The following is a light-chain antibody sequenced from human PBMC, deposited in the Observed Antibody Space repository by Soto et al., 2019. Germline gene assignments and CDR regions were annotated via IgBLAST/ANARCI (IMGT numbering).Light chain of an antibody. J-gene: IGKJ5*01. Sequence: EIVLTQSPATLSLSPGERATLSCRASQTFSSHLAWYQQKPGQAPRLLIYDASKRATGIPARFSGRGSGTDFTLTISSLEPEDVALYYCQQRSNWPPVITFGQGTRLEIK. V-gene: IGKV3-11*01. CDR3: QQRSNWPPVIT. CDR2: DAS. CDR1: QTFSSH.